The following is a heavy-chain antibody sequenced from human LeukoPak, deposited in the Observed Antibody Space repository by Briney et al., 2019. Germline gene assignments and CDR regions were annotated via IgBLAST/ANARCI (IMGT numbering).Heavy chain of an antibody. V-gene: IGHV1-2*06. Sequence: ASVKVSCKASGYTFTGYYMHWVRQAPGQGLEWMGRINPNSGGTNYAQKLQGRVTMTTDTSTSTAYMELRSLRSDDTAVYYCARDGVAAAGTPSMDYYYYMDVWGKGTMVTVSS. J-gene: IGHJ6*03. CDR1: GYTFTGYY. CDR3: ARDGVAAAGTPSMDYYYYMDV. D-gene: IGHD6-13*01. CDR2: INPNSGGT.